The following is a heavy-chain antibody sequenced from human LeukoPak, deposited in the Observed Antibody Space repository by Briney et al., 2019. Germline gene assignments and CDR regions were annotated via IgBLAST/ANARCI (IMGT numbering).Heavy chain of an antibody. CDR1: GFNIRLHA. V-gene: IGHV4-34*01. CDR3: ARGRWLLPPPKGLTFDY. D-gene: IGHD5-24*01. Sequence: GSLRLSCVASGFNIRLHAMTWLRQAPGKGLEWIGEINHSGSTNYNPSLKSRVTISVDTSKNQFSLKLSSVTAADTAVYYCARGRWLLPPPKGLTFDYWGQGTLVTVSS. J-gene: IGHJ4*02. CDR2: INHSGST.